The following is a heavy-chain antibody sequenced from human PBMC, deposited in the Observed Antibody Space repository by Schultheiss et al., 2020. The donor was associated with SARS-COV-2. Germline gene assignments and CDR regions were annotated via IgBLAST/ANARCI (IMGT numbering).Heavy chain of an antibody. D-gene: IGHD2-2*01. CDR3: AREVLVPAAIYYYYYGMDV. CDR1: GYTFTSYG. J-gene: IGHJ6*02. CDR2: ISAYNGNT. Sequence: ASVKVSCKASGYTFTSYGISWVRQAPGQGLEWMGWISAYNGNTNYAQKLQGRVTMTTDTSTSTAYMELRSLRSDDTAVYYCAREVLVPAAIYYYYYGMDVWGQGTTVTVSS. V-gene: IGHV1-18*01.